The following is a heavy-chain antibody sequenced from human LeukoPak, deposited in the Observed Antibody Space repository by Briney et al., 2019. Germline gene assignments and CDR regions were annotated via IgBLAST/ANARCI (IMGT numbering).Heavy chain of an antibody. Sequence: SETLSLTCAVYGGSFSGYYWSWIRQPPGKGLEWIGEINHSGSTNYNPSLKSRVTISVDTSKNQFSLKLSSVTAADTAVYYCAREGDDSSGYWVYYYYMDVWGKGTTVTISS. CDR1: GGSFSGYY. V-gene: IGHV4-34*01. J-gene: IGHJ6*03. CDR2: INHSGST. CDR3: AREGDDSSGYWVYYYYMDV. D-gene: IGHD3-22*01.